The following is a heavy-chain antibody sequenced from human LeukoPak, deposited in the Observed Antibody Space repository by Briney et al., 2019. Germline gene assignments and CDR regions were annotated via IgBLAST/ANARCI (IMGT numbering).Heavy chain of an antibody. D-gene: IGHD2-15*01. Sequence: PSETLSLTCTVSGGSISSSSYYWGWIRQPPGTGLEWIGSIYYSGSTYYNPSLKSRVTISVDTSKNQFSLKLSSVTDADTAVYYCARLYVVVVAATLYNWFDPWGQGTLVTVSS. V-gene: IGHV4-39*01. CDR3: ARLYVVVVAATLYNWFDP. J-gene: IGHJ5*02. CDR1: GGSISSSSYY. CDR2: IYYSGST.